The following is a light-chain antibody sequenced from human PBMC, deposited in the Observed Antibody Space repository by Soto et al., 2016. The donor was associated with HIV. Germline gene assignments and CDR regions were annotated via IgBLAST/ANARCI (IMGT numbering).Light chain of an antibody. CDR3: QQRYSTPLT. Sequence: DIQMTQSPSSVSASVGDRVTITCRASQVINRWLAWYQQKPGKAPKRLIYATSNLQSGVPSRFSGSGSGTDFSLTITNLQPEDFATYYCQQRYSTPLTFGQGTRLEI. CDR2: ATS. CDR1: QVINRW. V-gene: IGKV1-12*01. J-gene: IGKJ5*01.